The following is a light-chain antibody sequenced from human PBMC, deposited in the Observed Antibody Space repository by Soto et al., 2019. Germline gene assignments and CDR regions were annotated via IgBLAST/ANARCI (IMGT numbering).Light chain of an antibody. CDR3: SSYTTSTTLV. J-gene: IGLJ3*02. Sequence: QSALTQPASVSGSPGQSITISCTGTSSDVGYYDYVSWYQQHPDKAPKLILYAVSNRPSGVSNRFSGSKSGNTASLTISGLQAEDEADYYCSSYTTSTTLVFGGGTKVTVL. V-gene: IGLV2-14*01. CDR2: AVS. CDR1: SSDVGYYDY.